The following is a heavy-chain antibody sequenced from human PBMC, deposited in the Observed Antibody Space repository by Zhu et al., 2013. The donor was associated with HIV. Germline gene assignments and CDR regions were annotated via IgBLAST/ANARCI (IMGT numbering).Heavy chain of an antibody. J-gene: IGHJ4*02. CDR3: ARDRDPYYYDSAGYCFDY. Sequence: QVQLVQSGTEVKKPGASVKVSCKTSGYTFTGYYIHWVRQAPGQGLEWMGWFNPNSRGTDYAQKFQGRVTMTRDTSISTAYLELSRLTSDDTATYYCARDRDPYYYDSAGYCFDYWAREPWSPSPQ. D-gene: IGHD3-22*01. V-gene: IGHV1-2*02. CDR2: FNPNSRGT. CDR1: GYTFTGYY.